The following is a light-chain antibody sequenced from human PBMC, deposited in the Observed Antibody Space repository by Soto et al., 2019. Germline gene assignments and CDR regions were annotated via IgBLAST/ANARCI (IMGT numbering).Light chain of an antibody. CDR3: QQLKSYPHA. Sequence: DIQLTQSPSFLSASVGDRVTITCRASQAISSYLAWYQQKPGKAPKLLIYAASTLQSGVPSRFSGSGSGTEFTLTISSLQPEDFATYYCQQLKSYPHAFGGGTKVDIK. CDR1: QAISSY. CDR2: AAS. V-gene: IGKV1-9*01. J-gene: IGKJ4*01.